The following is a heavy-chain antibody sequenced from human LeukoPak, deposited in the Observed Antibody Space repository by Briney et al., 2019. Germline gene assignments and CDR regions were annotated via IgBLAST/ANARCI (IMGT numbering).Heavy chain of an antibody. V-gene: IGHV3-23*01. CDR1: QFIFTSYA. CDR2: ISGSGGST. CDR3: AKETEPHYYDSSGLDY. Sequence: GGSLRLSCAGSQFIFTSYAISWVRQAPGKGLEWVSAISGSGGSTYYADSVKGRFTISRDNSKNTLYLQMNSLRAEDTAVYYCAKETEPHYYDSSGLDYWGQGTLVTVSS. D-gene: IGHD3-22*01. J-gene: IGHJ4*02.